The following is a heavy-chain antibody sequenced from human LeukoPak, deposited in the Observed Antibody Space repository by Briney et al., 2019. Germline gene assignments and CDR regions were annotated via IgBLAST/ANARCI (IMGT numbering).Heavy chain of an antibody. J-gene: IGHJ4*02. Sequence: SETLSLTCTVSGGSISSGGYYWSWIRQHPGKGLEWIGYIYYSGSTYYNPSLKSRVTISVDTSKNQFSLKLSSVTAADTAVYYCARCTSTSCYNFDYWGQGTLLTVSS. CDR2: IYYSGST. CDR3: ARCTSTSCYNFDY. D-gene: IGHD2-2*02. V-gene: IGHV4-31*03. CDR1: GGSISSGGYY.